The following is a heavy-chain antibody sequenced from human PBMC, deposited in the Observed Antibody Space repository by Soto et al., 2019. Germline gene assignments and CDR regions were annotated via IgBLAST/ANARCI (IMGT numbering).Heavy chain of an antibody. CDR3: ARNIAVVTAAFDI. CDR2: INAGNGNT. V-gene: IGHV1-3*01. D-gene: IGHD2-21*02. CDR1: GYTFTSYA. J-gene: IGHJ3*02. Sequence: ASVKVSCKASGYTFTSYAMHWVRQAPGQRLEWMGWINAGNGNTKYSQKFQGRVTITRDTSASTAYMELSSLRSEDTAVYYCARNIAVVTAAFDIWGQGTMVTVSS.